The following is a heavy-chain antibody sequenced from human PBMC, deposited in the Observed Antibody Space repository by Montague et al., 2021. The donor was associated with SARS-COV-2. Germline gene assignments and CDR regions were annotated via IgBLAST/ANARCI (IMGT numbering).Heavy chain of an antibody. Sequence: PALMKPTQTLTLTCTFSGFSLSTSGMCVSWIRQPPGKALEWLARIDWDDDKYYSTSLKTRLTISEDTSKNQVVLTMTNMDPVVTATYYCARIQATVNAFDIWGQGTMVTVSS. J-gene: IGHJ3*02. CDR3: ARIQATVNAFDI. CDR2: IDWDDDK. V-gene: IGHV2-70*11. D-gene: IGHD4-17*01. CDR1: GFSLSTSGMC.